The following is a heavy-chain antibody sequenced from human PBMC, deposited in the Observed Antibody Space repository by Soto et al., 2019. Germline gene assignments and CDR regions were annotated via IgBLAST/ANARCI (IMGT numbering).Heavy chain of an antibody. Sequence: EVQLVESGGGLVQPGGSLKLSCAASGFTFSGSAMHWVRQASGKGLEWVGRIRSKANSYATAYAASVKGRFTISRDDSRNTAYLQMNSLKTEDTAVYYCTTEWIQLYEGGYWRQGTLVTLSS. CDR1: GFTFSGSA. V-gene: IGHV3-73*02. CDR3: TTEWIQLYEGGY. D-gene: IGHD5-18*01. J-gene: IGHJ4*02. CDR2: IRSKANSYAT.